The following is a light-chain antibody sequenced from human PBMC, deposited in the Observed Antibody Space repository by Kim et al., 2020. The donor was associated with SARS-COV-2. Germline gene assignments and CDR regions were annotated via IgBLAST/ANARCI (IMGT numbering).Light chain of an antibody. CDR2: ASS. Sequence: SASVGDRVTITCRASQSITSYLNWFQQKPGKAPKLMIYASSTLQSGVPSRFSGGGSGADFTLTISGLQPEYFATYYCQQTYTVPFTFGQGTKLEIK. J-gene: IGKJ2*01. CDR3: QQTYTVPFT. V-gene: IGKV1-39*01. CDR1: QSITSY.